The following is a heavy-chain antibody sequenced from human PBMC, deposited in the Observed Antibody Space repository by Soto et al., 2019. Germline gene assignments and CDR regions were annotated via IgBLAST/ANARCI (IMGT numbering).Heavy chain of an antibody. J-gene: IGHJ4*02. V-gene: IGHV4-61*01. CDR2: AYYSGST. CDR3: ARHLNYGWGSFED. D-gene: IGHD3-16*01. CDR1: VVSVSSGSYF. Sequence: PSETVYLTCTFSVVSVSSGSYFCSWIRQPPGKGLEWIGYAYYSGSTKYNPSLKSRVTTSVDTSNNQFSLKLTSVTAADTAVYYWARHLNYGWGSFEDWRQGRVVSLS.